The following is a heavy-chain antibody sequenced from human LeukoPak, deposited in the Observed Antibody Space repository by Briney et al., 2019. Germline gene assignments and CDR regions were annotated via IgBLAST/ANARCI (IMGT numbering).Heavy chain of an antibody. J-gene: IGHJ3*01. CDR3: AGEDKWFGEQL. Sequence: PSETLSLTCGVSGGSISSTNWWSWVRQPPGEGLEWIGEGHLSGRTNCNPSLKSRVTITLETSKNQFSLRLSAVIAADTAVYYCAGEDKWFGEQLWGQGTMVTVSS. CDR1: GGSISSTNW. CDR2: GHLSGRT. D-gene: IGHD3-10*01. V-gene: IGHV4-4*02.